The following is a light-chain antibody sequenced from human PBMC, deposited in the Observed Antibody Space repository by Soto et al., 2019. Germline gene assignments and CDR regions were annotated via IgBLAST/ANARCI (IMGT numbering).Light chain of an antibody. V-gene: IGKV1-8*01. CDR1: QGISSY. CDR3: QQYYSYPLVT. CDR2: AAS. Sequence: AIRMTQSPSSFSASTGDRVTITCRASQGISSYLAWYQQKPGKAPKLLIYAASTLQSGVQSRFSGSGSGSDFNLTISCLLSEAFATSYCQQYYSYPLVTFGPGTKVDIK. J-gene: IGKJ3*01.